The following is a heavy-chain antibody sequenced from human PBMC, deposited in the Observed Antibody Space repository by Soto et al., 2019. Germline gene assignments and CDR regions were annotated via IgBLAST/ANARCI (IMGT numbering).Heavy chain of an antibody. V-gene: IGHV3-30-3*01. Sequence: QVQLVESGGGVVQPGRSLRLSCAASGFTFSSYAMHWVRQAPGKGLEWVAVISYDGSNKYYADAVKGQLTISRDNSKNSLYLNMNSLRAEDTAVYYCGREGGYGPYYYYGMDVWGQGTTVTVSS. CDR1: GFTFSSYA. D-gene: IGHD3-16*01. J-gene: IGHJ6*02. CDR2: ISYDGSNK. CDR3: GREGGYGPYYYYGMDV.